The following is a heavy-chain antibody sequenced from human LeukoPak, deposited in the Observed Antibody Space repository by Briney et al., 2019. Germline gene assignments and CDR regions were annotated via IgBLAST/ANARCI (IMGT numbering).Heavy chain of an antibody. D-gene: IGHD6-13*01. J-gene: IGHJ4*02. CDR1: GFTFGDYA. Sequence: GGSLRLSCTASGFTFGDYAMSWVRQAPGKGLEWVGFIRSKAYGGTTEYAASVKGRFTISRDDSKRIAYLQMNSLKTEDTAVYYCTKSIAAAGTPFDYWGQGTLVTVSS. CDR3: TKSIAAAGTPFDY. V-gene: IGHV3-49*04. CDR2: IRSKAYGGTT.